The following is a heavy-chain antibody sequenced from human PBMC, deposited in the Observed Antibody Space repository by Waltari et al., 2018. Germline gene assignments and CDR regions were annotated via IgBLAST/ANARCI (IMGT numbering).Heavy chain of an antibody. D-gene: IGHD5-18*01. CDR3: ARKGGRGYPYGPFYYDY. CDR1: GFTFGDYW. J-gene: IGHJ4*02. Sequence: EVQLVESGGGVVQPGGSRRLSCAASGFTFGDYWMHWVRQVPGKGLGWISRINIDGGYISYADSVKGRFTISRDNAKNTVSLQLNSLRDDDTGVYYCARKGGRGYPYGPFYYDYWGQGTLVTVSS. CDR2: INIDGGYI. V-gene: IGHV3-74*01.